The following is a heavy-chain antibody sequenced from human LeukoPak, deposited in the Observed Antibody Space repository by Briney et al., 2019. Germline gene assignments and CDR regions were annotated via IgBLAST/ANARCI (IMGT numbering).Heavy chain of an antibody. CDR1: GYTFTNYY. CDR3: ARDGETITAGGNSIYFDY. D-gene: IGHD6-13*01. CDR2: ISPSSGST. Sequence: GASVTGSCKASGYTFTNYYIHWVRQAPGQGLEWMGVISPSSGSTNYAQKFQGRVTMTRDTSTSTVYMEVTSLRYEDTAVYYCARDGETITAGGNSIYFDYWGQGTLVTVSS. V-gene: IGHV1-46*01. J-gene: IGHJ4*02.